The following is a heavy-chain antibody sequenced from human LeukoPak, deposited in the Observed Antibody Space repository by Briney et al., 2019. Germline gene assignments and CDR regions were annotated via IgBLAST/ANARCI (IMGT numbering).Heavy chain of an antibody. J-gene: IGHJ6*03. CDR3: ARDSSGWFPGHYYMDV. CDR1: GGSISSHY. Sequence: SETLSLTCTVSGGSISSHYWSWIRQPPGKGLKWIGYIYYSGSTNYNPSLKSRVTISVDTSKNQFSLKLSSVTAADTAVYYCARDSSGWFPGHYYMDVWGKGTTVTVSS. D-gene: IGHD6-19*01. CDR2: IYYSGST. V-gene: IGHV4-59*11.